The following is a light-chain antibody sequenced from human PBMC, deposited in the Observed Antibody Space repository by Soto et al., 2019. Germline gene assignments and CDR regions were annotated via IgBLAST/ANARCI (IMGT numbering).Light chain of an antibody. V-gene: IGLV2-8*01. J-gene: IGLJ2*01. CDR3: SSYGGSNTVV. CDR1: SSDVGGYNY. CDR2: EVS. Sequence: QYALTQPPSASGSPGQSVTISCTGSSSDVGGYNYVSWYQQHPGKAPKLMIYEVSKRPSGVPDRLSGSKSGNKASLTVSGIQAEDEADYYCSSYGGSNTVVFGGETKLTVL.